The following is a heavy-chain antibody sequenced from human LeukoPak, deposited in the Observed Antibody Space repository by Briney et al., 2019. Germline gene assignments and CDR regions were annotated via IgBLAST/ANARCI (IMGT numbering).Heavy chain of an antibody. Sequence: GGCLRLSCAASGFTFSSYAMHWVRQAPGKGLEYVSAISSNGGSTYYANSVKGQFTISRDNAKNTLYLQMNSVRAEDAAVYYCATVSRSSGRGYFDYWGPGTLVTVSS. D-gene: IGHD6-19*01. CDR2: ISSNGGST. CDR3: ATVSRSSGRGYFDY. CDR1: GFTFSSYA. V-gene: IGHV3-64*01. J-gene: IGHJ4*02.